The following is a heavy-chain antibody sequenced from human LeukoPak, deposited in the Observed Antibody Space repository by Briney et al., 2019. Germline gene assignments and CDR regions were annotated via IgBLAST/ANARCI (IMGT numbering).Heavy chain of an antibody. V-gene: IGHV3-33*01. D-gene: IGHD3-3*01. Sequence: GWSLRLSCAASGFTFSSYGMHWVRQAPGKGLEGVAVIWYDGSNKYYADSVKGRVTISRDNCKNTLYLQMNSLRADGTAVYYCARALSSYDFWGGPPPGYYGMDVWGQGTTVSVSS. J-gene: IGHJ6*02. CDR2: IWYDGSNK. CDR3: ARALSSYDFWGGPPPGYYGMDV. CDR1: GFTFSSYG.